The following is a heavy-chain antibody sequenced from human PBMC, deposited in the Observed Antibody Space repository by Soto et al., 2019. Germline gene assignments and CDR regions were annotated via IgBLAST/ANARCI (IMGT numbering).Heavy chain of an antibody. V-gene: IGHV1-18*01. Sequence: QVQLVQSGAEVKKPGASVKVSCKASGYTFTSYGISWVRQAPGQGLEWMGWISAYNGNTNYAQKLQGRVTVTTDTSTSTAYMELRSLRSDDTAVYYCARISRTYYDYIWGSYRLDYWGQGTLVTVSS. D-gene: IGHD3-16*02. CDR3: ARISRTYYDYIWGSYRLDY. CDR1: GYTFTSYG. J-gene: IGHJ4*02. CDR2: ISAYNGNT.